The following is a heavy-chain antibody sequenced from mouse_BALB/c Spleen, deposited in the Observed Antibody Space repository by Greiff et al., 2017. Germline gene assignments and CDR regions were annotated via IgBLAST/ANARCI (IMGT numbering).Heavy chain of an antibody. CDR1: GYTFTSYY. CDR2: INPSTGYT. CDR3: ARLYGNSLFDY. Sequence: VQLQQSGAELVKPGASVKLSCKASGYTFTSYYMYWVKQRPGQGLEWIGYINPSTGYTEYNQKFKDKATLTADKSSSTAYMQLSSLTSEDSAVYYCARLYGNSLFDYWGQGTTLTVSS. D-gene: IGHD2-1*01. J-gene: IGHJ2*01. V-gene: IGHV1S26*01.